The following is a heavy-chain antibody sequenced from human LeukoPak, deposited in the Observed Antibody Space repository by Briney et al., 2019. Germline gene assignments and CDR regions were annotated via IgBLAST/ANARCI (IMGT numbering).Heavy chain of an antibody. V-gene: IGHV4-34*01. CDR2: INHSGST. CDR1: GGSFSGYY. Sequence: SETLSLTCAVYGGSFSGYYWSWSRQPPGKGLEGIGEINHSGSTNYNPSLKSRITISVDTSKNQFSLKLSSVTAADTAVYYCARIPGDYWGQGTLVTVSS. J-gene: IGHJ4*02. CDR3: ARIPGDY. D-gene: IGHD1-14*01.